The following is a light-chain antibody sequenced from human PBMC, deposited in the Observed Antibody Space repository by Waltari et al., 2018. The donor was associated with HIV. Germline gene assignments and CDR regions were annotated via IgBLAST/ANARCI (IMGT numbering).Light chain of an antibody. J-gene: IGLJ3*02. CDR2: ACS. V-gene: IGLV2-23*01. Sequence: QSALTPPASVSGNPGQSVTITCTGTDIDIGNYTSVSWFQQTPGKAPTLLIYACSKRPAGCSSRLSGSKSGYCASLASSGLLTGYESSYYCLTYVSKTSTWQFSGGTYLTV. CDR3: LTYVSKTSTWQ. CDR1: DIDIGNYTS.